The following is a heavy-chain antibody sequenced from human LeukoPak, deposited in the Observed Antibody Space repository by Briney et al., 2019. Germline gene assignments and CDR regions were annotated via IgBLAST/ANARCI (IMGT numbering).Heavy chain of an antibody. CDR2: INRDGSKN. CDR3: ARDSSPYCGDDCYFDAFDL. J-gene: IGHJ3*01. Sequence: GGSLRHSCAASEFTFGSYWMTWVRQAPGKGLEWVANINRDGSKNHFVDSVKGRFTISRDNAKNFLYLQMNSLRAEDTAVYFCARDSSPYCGDDCYFDAFDLWGQGTMVTVSS. CDR1: EFTFGSYW. V-gene: IGHV3-7*03. D-gene: IGHD2-21*02.